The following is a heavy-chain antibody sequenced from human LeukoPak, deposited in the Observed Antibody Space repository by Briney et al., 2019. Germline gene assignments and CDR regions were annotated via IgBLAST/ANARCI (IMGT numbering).Heavy chain of an antibody. CDR2: IHYSGST. D-gene: IGHD3-22*01. CDR3: ASGYYDSSGYSNWFDP. CDR1: GGSVSSSY. Sequence: KPSETPSLTRSVSGGSVSSSYWSWIRQPPRKRLGWVGCIHYSGSTNCNPSLKSRVTMSLDTSKNQFSLKLSSVTAADTAVYYCASGYYDSSGYSNWFDPWGQGTLVTVSS. V-gene: IGHV4-59*02. J-gene: IGHJ5*02.